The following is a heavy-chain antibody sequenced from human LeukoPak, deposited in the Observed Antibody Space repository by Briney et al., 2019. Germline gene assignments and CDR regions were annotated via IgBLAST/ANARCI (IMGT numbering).Heavy chain of an antibody. Sequence: GGSLRLSCAASGFTFSNAWMSWVRQAPGKGLEWVGRIKSKTDGGTTDYAAPVKGRFTISRDDSKNTLYLQMNSLKTEDTAVYYCARGGLTIAEATTSWYLDYWGQGTLVTVSS. J-gene: IGHJ4*02. CDR2: IKSKTDGGTT. V-gene: IGHV3-15*01. CDR1: GFTFSNAW. D-gene: IGHD1-26*01. CDR3: ARGGLTIAEATTSWYLDY.